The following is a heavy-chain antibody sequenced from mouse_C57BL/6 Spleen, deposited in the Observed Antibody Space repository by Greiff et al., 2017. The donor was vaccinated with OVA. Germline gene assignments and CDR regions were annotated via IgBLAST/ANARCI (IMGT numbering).Heavy chain of an antibody. CDR1: GFTFSSYG. CDR3: ARQDYYGTSQYYFDY. V-gene: IGHV5-6*01. J-gene: IGHJ2*01. Sequence: EVKLVESGGDLVKPGGSLKLSCAASGFTFSSYGMSWVRQTPDKRLEWVATISSGGSYTYYPDSVKGRFTISIDNAKNTLYLQMSSLKSEDTAMYYCARQDYYGTSQYYFDYWGQGTTLTVSS. CDR2: ISSGGSYT. D-gene: IGHD1-1*01.